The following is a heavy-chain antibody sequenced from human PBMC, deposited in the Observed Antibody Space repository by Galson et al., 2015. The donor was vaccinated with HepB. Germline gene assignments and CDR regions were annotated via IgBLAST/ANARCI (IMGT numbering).Heavy chain of an antibody. Sequence: LRLSCAASGFTFSSAWMNWVRQAPGKGLEWVGRIKSKTDGGATDYAAPVKGRFTISRDDSKNASFLQMNSLKTEDTAVYYCSTSSRWYLYYYMDVWGKGTTVIVSS. CDR1: GFTFSSAW. CDR3: STSSRWYLYYYMDV. J-gene: IGHJ6*03. V-gene: IGHV3-15*07. D-gene: IGHD6-13*01. CDR2: IKSKTDGGAT.